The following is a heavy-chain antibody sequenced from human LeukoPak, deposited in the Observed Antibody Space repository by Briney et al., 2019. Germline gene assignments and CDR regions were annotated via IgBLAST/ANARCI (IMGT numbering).Heavy chain of an antibody. J-gene: IGHJ4*02. V-gene: IGHV3-7*04. CDR1: GFTFTTYW. Sequence: RGSLRLSCAASGFTFTTYWIAWVRQVPGKGLEWVANINQDGADKNYVDSVKGRFTISTDNAKNSPYLQRNSLRANDTAMYYCAKEYRGRSDFDRWGQGTLVTVSS. D-gene: IGHD1-26*01. CDR2: INQDGADK. CDR3: AKEYRGRSDFDR.